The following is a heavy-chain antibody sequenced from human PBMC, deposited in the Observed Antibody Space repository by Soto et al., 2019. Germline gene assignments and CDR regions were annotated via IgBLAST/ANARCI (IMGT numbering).Heavy chain of an antibody. CDR1: GYTFTSYG. Sequence: QVQLVQSGADVKKPGASVKVSCKASGYTFTSYGISWVRQAPGQVLEWMGWISAYNGNTNYAQKLQGRVTMTTDTSTSTAYMELRSLRSDDTAVYYCARGALSGSYLVLRFGYYGMDVWGQGTTVTVSS. V-gene: IGHV1-18*01. J-gene: IGHJ6*02. D-gene: IGHD1-26*01. CDR2: ISAYNGNT. CDR3: ARGALSGSYLVLRFGYYGMDV.